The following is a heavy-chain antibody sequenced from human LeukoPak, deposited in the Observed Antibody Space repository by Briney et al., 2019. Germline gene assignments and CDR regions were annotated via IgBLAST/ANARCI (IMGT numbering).Heavy chain of an antibody. CDR3: ARGGGYSYGYWFDP. D-gene: IGHD5-18*01. Sequence: GGSLRLSCAASGFTFDDYGMSWVRQAPGKGLEWVSGINWNGGSTGYADSVKGRFTISRDNAKNSLYLQMNSLRAEDTALYHCARGGGYSYGYWFDPWGQGTLVTVSS. CDR2: INWNGGST. CDR1: GFTFDDYG. J-gene: IGHJ5*02. V-gene: IGHV3-20*01.